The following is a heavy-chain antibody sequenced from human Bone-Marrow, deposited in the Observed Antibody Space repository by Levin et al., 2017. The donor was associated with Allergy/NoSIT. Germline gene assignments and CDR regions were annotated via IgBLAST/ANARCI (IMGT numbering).Heavy chain of an antibody. CDR3: ASREGRIAARSYYGMDV. CDR1: GGSISSSNW. V-gene: IGHV4-4*02. Sequence: SCAVSGGSISSSNWWSWVRQPPGKGLEWIGEIYHSGSTNYNPSLKSRVTISVDKSKNQFSLKLSSVTAADTAVYYCASREGRIAARSYYGMDVWGQGTTVTVSS. J-gene: IGHJ6*02. D-gene: IGHD6-6*01. CDR2: IYHSGST.